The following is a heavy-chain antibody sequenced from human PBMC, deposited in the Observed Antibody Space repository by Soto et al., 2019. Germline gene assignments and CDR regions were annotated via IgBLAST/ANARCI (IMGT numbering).Heavy chain of an antibody. CDR2: ISWNSGSI. Sequence: GGSLRLSCAASAFTFDDYAMHWVRQAPGKGLEWVSGISWNSGSIGYADSVKGRFTISSDNAKNALYLQMNSLRAEATALDYCAKAVGSSWSRNPFDYWGQGTLVTVSS. D-gene: IGHD6-13*01. J-gene: IGHJ4*02. V-gene: IGHV3-9*01. CDR1: AFTFDDYA. CDR3: AKAVGSSWSRNPFDY.